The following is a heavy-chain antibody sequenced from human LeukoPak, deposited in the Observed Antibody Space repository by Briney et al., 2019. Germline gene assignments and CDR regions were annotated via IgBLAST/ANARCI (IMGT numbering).Heavy chain of an antibody. D-gene: IGHD3-16*01. CDR3: ARDIGGGAFGY. Sequence: GGSLRLSCAASGFTFSNSGMNWVRQAPGKGLEWVSTISGSGDSTYYADSVKGRFTSSRDNSKNTLYLQMNSLRAEDTAVYYCARDIGGGAFGYWGQGTLVTVSS. CDR2: ISGSGDST. J-gene: IGHJ4*02. V-gene: IGHV3-23*01. CDR1: GFTFSNSG.